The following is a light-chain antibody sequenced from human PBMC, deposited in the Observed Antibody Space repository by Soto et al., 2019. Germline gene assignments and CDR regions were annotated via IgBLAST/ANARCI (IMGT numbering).Light chain of an antibody. Sequence: AIQLTQSPSSLSASVADGVTITCRASQGISSALAWYQQKRGKAPKLLIYDASSLESGVPSRFSGSGSGTDFTLTISSLQPEDFATYHCQQFTSYPRTFGQGTKLEIK. CDR2: DAS. V-gene: IGKV1-13*02. J-gene: IGKJ2*01. CDR1: QGISSA. CDR3: QQFTSYPRT.